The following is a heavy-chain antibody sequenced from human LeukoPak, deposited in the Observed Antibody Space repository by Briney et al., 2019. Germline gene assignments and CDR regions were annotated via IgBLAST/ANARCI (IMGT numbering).Heavy chain of an antibody. CDR3: ARVLNSVTPPIAY. Sequence: RGASVKVSCKASGYTFTNYGINWVRQTPGQGLEWMGWMIPNSGDSNYAQKFQGRATMTRDTSSGTAYMELSRLRSDDTAVYYCARVLNSVTPPIAYWGQGTLVTVSS. V-gene: IGHV1-2*02. CDR1: GYTFTNYG. J-gene: IGHJ4*02. D-gene: IGHD4-17*01. CDR2: MIPNSGDS.